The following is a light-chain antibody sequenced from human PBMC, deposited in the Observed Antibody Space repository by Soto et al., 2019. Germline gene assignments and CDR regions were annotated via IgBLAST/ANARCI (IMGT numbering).Light chain of an antibody. CDR1: QSVSSTY. CDR3: QQYGNSRYT. CDR2: GAS. J-gene: IGKJ2*01. Sequence: ETVLTQSPGTLSLSPGERATLSCRVSQSVSSTYLTWYQQKPDQAPRLLIYGASTRATGIPDRFSGSGSGTDFTLTISRLEPEDFAVYYCQQYGNSRYTFGQGTKLEI. V-gene: IGKV3-20*01.